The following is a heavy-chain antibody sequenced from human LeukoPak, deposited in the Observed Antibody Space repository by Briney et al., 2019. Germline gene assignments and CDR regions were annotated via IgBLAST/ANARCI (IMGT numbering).Heavy chain of an antibody. CDR3: AKDASSSWDDYFDY. Sequence: GGSLRLSCAASGFTFDDYAMHWVRQAPGKGLEWVSLISGDGGSTYYADAVKGRFTISRDNSKTSLYLQMNSLRTEDTALYYCAKDASSSWDDYFDYWGQGTLVTVSS. V-gene: IGHV3-43*02. D-gene: IGHD6-13*01. J-gene: IGHJ4*02. CDR1: GFTFDDYA. CDR2: ISGDGGST.